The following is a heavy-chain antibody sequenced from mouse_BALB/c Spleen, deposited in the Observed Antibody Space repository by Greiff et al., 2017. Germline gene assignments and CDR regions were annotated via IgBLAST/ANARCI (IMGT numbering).Heavy chain of an antibody. J-gene: IGHJ3*01. CDR1: GFTFSDYY. CDR3: ARGGYDTWFAY. Sequence: EVNVVESGGGLVKPGGSLKLSCAASGFTFSDYYMYWVRQTPEKRLEWVATISDGGSYTYYPDSVKGRFTISRDNAKNNLYLQMSSLKSEDTAMYYCARGGYDTWFAYWGQGTLVTVSA. CDR2: ISDGGSYT. V-gene: IGHV5-4*02. D-gene: IGHD2-14*01.